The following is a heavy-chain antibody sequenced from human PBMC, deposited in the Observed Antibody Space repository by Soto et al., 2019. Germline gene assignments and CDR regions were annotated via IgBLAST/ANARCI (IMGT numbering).Heavy chain of an antibody. D-gene: IGHD4-17*01. CDR2: IIPILGIA. J-gene: IGHJ3*02. CDR1: GGTFSSYT. CDR3: ARDGTTVTTDFYAFDI. Sequence: SVKVSCKASGGTFSSYTISWVRQAPGQGLEWMGRIIPILGIANYAQKFQGRVTITADKSTSTAYMELSSLRSEDTAVYYCARDGTTVTTDFYAFDIWGQGTMVTVS. V-gene: IGHV1-69*04.